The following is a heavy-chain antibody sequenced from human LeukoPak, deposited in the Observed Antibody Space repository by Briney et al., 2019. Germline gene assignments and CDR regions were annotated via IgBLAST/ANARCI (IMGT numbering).Heavy chain of an antibody. CDR3: ARGYYYDSSGYYYPPLNY. J-gene: IGHJ4*02. CDR2: INAGNGNT. D-gene: IGHD3-22*01. V-gene: IGHV1-3*01. Sequence: ASVKVSCKASGYTFTSYAMHWVRQAPGQRLEWMGWINAGNGNTKYSQKFQARVTITRDTSASTAYMELSSLRSEDTAVYYCARGYYYDSSGYYYPPLNYWGQGTLVTVSS. CDR1: GYTFTSYA.